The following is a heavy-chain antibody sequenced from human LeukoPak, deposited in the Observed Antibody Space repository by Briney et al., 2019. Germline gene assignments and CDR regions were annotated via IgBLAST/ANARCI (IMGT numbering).Heavy chain of an antibody. CDR2: IYYSGST. V-gene: IGHV4-4*02. CDR3: ARDSLWFGQNAFDI. Sequence: SGTLSLTCAVSGGSISSSNWWSWVRQPPGKGLEWIGSIYYSGSTYYNPSLKSRVTISVDTSKNQFSLKLSSVTAADTAVYYCARDSLWFGQNAFDIWGQGTMVTVSS. J-gene: IGHJ3*02. CDR1: GGSISSSNW. D-gene: IGHD3-10*01.